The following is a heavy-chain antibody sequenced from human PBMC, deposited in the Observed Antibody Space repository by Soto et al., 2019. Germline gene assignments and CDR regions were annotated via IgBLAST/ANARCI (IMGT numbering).Heavy chain of an antibody. J-gene: IGHJ6*02. CDR1: GFTFSSYS. CDR2: ISSSRSYI. CDR3: ARDREPYYYYGMDV. Sequence: EVQLVESGGGLVKPGGSLRLSCAASGFTFSSYSMNWVRQAPGKGLEWVSSISSSRSYIYYADSVKGRFTISRDNAKNSLYLQMNSLRAEDTAVYYCARDREPYYYYGMDVWGQGTTVTVSS. D-gene: IGHD1-26*01. V-gene: IGHV3-21*01.